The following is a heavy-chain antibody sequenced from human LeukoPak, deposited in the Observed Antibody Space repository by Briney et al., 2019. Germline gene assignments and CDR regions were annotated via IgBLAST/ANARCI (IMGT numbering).Heavy chain of an antibody. J-gene: IGHJ4*02. Sequence: RTSETLSLTCAVSGGSISSGGYSWSWIRQPPGKGLECIGYIYHSGSTYYNPSLKSRVTISVDRSKNQFSLKLSSVTAADTAVYYCARVGIAAAATFDYWGQGTLVTVSS. CDR1: GGSISSGGYS. CDR3: ARVGIAAAATFDY. CDR2: IYHSGST. D-gene: IGHD6-13*01. V-gene: IGHV4-30-2*01.